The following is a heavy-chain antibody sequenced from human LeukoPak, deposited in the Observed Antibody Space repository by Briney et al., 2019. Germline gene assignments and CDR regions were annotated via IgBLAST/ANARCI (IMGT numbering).Heavy chain of an antibody. CDR2: IKSKTDGGTA. CDR1: GFSFSNAW. Sequence: GGSLRLSCAASGFSFSNAWMDWVRRAPGKGLEWVGCIKSKTDGGTAHYAAPVKGRFTISRDNSRNTLYLQMNSLKTEDTAVHYCARENRHSSCWYGAFDIWGQGTMVTVSS. J-gene: IGHJ3*02. CDR3: ARENRHSSCWYGAFDI. V-gene: IGHV3-15*01. D-gene: IGHD6-19*01.